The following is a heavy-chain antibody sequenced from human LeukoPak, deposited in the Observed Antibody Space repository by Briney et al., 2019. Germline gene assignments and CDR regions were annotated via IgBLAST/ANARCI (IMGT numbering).Heavy chain of an antibody. J-gene: IGHJ5*02. CDR1: GYSISSGYY. CDR3: ARDRLQLQS. D-gene: IGHD1-1*01. Sequence: SSETLSLTCTVSGYSISSGYYRNWIRQPPGKGLEWIGYIYYTGNTNYNPSLKSRVTISVDTSKNQFSLKLSSVPAADTAVYYCARDRLQLQSWGQGTLVTVSS. CDR2: IYYTGNT. V-gene: IGHV4-61*01.